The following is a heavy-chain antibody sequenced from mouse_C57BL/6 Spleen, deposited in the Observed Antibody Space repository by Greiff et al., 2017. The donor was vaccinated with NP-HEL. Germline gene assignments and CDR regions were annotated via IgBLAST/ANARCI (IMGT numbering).Heavy chain of an antibody. CDR2: ISSGSSTI. J-gene: IGHJ1*03. Sequence: EVQGVESGGGLVKPGGSLKLSCAASGFTFSDYGMHWVRQAPEKGLEWVAYISSGSSTIYYADTLKGRFTITRNNAKNTLFLQLTSLRSEDTAVYYCARKGSFWYFDVWGTGTTVTVSS. CDR3: ARKGSFWYFDV. CDR1: GFTFSDYG. V-gene: IGHV5-17*01.